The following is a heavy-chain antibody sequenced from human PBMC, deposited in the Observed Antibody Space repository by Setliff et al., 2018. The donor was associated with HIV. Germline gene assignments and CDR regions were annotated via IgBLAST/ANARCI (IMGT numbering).Heavy chain of an antibody. Sequence: KPSETLSLTCTVSGGSISSGYYYWSWIRQHPGKGLEWIGYIYYSGNPFYNPSLQSRVTMSIDTSKNQFSLKLTSVTAADTAVYYCARRIDNSGTFPDKNWFDTWGQGSLVTVSS. J-gene: IGHJ5*02. CDR3: ARRIDNSGTFPDKNWFDT. CDR1: GGSISSGYYY. CDR2: IYYSGNP. D-gene: IGHD3-10*01. V-gene: IGHV4-30-4*08.